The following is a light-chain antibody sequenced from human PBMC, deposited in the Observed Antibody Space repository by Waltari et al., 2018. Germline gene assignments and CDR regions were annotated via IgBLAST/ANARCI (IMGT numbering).Light chain of an antibody. Sequence: QSALTQPASVSGSPGQSITISCTGTSSGVGVYNYVPWYQQHPGKAPKLMIYEVSNRPSGVSNRFSGSKSGNTASLTISGLQAEDEADYYCSSYTSSSTYVFGTGTKVTVL. CDR3: SSYTSSSTYV. J-gene: IGLJ1*01. CDR1: SSGVGVYNY. V-gene: IGLV2-14*01. CDR2: EVS.